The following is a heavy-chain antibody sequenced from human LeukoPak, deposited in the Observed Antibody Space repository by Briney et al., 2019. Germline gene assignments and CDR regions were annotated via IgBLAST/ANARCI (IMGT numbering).Heavy chain of an antibody. Sequence: GGSLRLSCAASGFTFSSYGMHWVRQAPSKGLEWVAVISYDGSNKYYVDSVKGRFTISRDNSKNTLYLQMNSLRAEDTAVYYCAKTPQPYYNYYTMDVWGQGTTVTVSS. CDR3: AKTPQPYYNYYTMDV. J-gene: IGHJ6*02. D-gene: IGHD1-1*01. V-gene: IGHV3-30*18. CDR1: GFTFSSYG. CDR2: ISYDGSNK.